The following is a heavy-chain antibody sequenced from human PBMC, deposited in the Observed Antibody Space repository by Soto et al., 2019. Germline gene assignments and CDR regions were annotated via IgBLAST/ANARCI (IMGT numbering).Heavy chain of an antibody. CDR2: ISWNSRSI. D-gene: IGHD6-19*01. Sequence: EVQLVESGGGLVQPGRSLRLSCSASGFTFDDYAMHWVRQAQGKGLEWVAGISWNSRSIGYADSVKGRFTISRDNAKNSLYLQMNRLRAEDTALYYCAKDRGLVLSFYFDSWRRGALVTGSS. CDR1: GFTFDDYA. CDR3: AKDRGLVLSFYFDS. J-gene: IGHJ4*02. V-gene: IGHV3-9*01.